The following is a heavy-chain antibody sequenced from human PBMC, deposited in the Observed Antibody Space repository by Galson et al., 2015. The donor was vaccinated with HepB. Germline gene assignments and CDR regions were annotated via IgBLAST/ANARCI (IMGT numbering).Heavy chain of an antibody. D-gene: IGHD5-18*01. V-gene: IGHV1-69*13. CDR2: IIPIFGTA. CDR3: ARGGDSYVGFYMDV. J-gene: IGHJ6*03. Sequence: SVKVSCKASGGTFSSYAISWVRQAPGQGLEWMGGIIPIFGTANYAQKFQGRVTITADESTSTAYMELSSLRSEDTAVYYCARGGDSYVGFYMDVWGKGTTVTVSS. CDR1: GGTFSSYA.